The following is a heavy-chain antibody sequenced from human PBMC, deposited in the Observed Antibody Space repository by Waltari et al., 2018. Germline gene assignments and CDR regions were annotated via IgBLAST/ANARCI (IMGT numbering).Heavy chain of an antibody. CDR3: ARVGAPSSGFQRSQPFDY. J-gene: IGHJ4*02. CDR2: IYYSGST. D-gene: IGHD3-22*01. Sequence: QVQLQESGPGLVKPSETLSLTCTVSGGSITSYYWSWIRQSPGKGLEWIGYIYYSGSTNYHPSLKSRLTISVDRSNHQFSLNLTSMTAADTAVYYCARVGAPSSGFQRSQPFDYWGQGTLVTVSS. V-gene: IGHV4-59*01. CDR1: GGSITSYY.